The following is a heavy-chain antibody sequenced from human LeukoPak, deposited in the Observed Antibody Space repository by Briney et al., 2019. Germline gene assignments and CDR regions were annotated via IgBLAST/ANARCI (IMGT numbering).Heavy chain of an antibody. D-gene: IGHD4-11*01. CDR1: GFTFSNYG. V-gene: IGHV3-30*18. Sequence: PGGSLRLSCAASGFTFSNYGMHWVRQAPGKGLEWVAVISYDGSNKYYADSVKGRFTISRDNAKNTLYPQMNSLRAEDTAVYYRANSKQTSDYFDYRGQGTLVTVSS. CDR3: ANSKQTSDYFDY. J-gene: IGHJ4*02. CDR2: ISYDGSNK.